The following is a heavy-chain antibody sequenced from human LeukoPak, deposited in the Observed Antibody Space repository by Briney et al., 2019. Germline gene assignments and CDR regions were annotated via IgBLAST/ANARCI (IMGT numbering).Heavy chain of an antibody. D-gene: IGHD6-25*01. J-gene: IGHJ4*02. V-gene: IGHV3-23*01. Sequence: GGSLRLSCAASGFTFSNYGMTWVRQAPGKGLEWVSVINYRSGDITYYAGSVKGRFTISRDNSKNTVYLEMNNLRVEDTAVYYCAPRGIAAYWGQGTLVTVSS. CDR2: INYRSGDIT. CDR1: GFTFSNYG. CDR3: APRGIAAY.